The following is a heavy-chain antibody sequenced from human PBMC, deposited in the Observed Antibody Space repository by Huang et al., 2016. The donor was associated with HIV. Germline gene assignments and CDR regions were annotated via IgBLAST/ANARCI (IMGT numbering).Heavy chain of an antibody. D-gene: IGHD3-22*01. Sequence: QVQLVQSGAEVKKPGASVKVSCKASGFNFNNYDFNWVRQASGQGLEVMVCMNPKSGNTAYAHKFQGRVTITRNTSITTAYMELRSLRSEDTSVYYCARARGFLYDSTGYYSRYYFDSWGQGTLVTISS. CDR3: ARARGFLYDSTGYYSRYYFDS. CDR1: GFNFNNYD. CDR2: MNPKSGNT. J-gene: IGHJ4*02. V-gene: IGHV1-8*03.